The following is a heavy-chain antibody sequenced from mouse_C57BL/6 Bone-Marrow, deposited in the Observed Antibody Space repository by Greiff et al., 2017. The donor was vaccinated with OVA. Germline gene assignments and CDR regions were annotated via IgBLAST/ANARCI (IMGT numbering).Heavy chain of an antibody. V-gene: IGHV1-55*01. J-gene: IGHJ4*01. D-gene: IGHD4-1*01. Sequence: QVQLQQSGAELVKPGASVKMSCKASGYTFTSYWITWVKQRPGQGLEWIGDIYPGSGSTNYNEKFKSKATLTVDTSSSTAYMQLSSLTSEDSAVYYCARRAGTDYYAMDYWGQGTSVTVSS. CDR2: IYPGSGST. CDR3: ARRAGTDYYAMDY. CDR1: GYTFTSYW.